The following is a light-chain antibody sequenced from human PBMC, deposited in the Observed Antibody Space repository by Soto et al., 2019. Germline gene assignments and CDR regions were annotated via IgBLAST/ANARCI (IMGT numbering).Light chain of an antibody. CDR1: QSVSSN. V-gene: IGKV3-15*01. Sequence: EIVMTQSPATLSVSPGERATLSCRASQSVSSNLAWYQQKPGQAPRLIIYGASTRATGIPARFSGSGSGTEFTLTISSLQSEDFAVYDCQQYNNWPTFGQGTKVEIK. CDR2: GAS. CDR3: QQYNNWPT. J-gene: IGKJ1*01.